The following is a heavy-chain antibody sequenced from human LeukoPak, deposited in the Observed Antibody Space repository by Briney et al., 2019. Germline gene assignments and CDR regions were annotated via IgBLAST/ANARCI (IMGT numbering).Heavy chain of an antibody. CDR2: INPNSGDT. J-gene: IGHJ4*02. CDR1: GYTFTGYY. D-gene: IGHD4-17*01. CDR3: AREDFGDYYFGY. V-gene: IGHV1-2*06. Sequence: ASVKVSCKASGYTFTGYYIYWVRQAPGQGLEWMGRINPNSGDTKYAQKFQGRVTKTRDTSISTAYMELSRLRSDDTAVYSCAREDFGDYYFGYWGQGTLVTVSS.